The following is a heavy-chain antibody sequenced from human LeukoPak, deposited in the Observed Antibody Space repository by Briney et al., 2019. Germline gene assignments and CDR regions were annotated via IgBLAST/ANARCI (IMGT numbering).Heavy chain of an antibody. V-gene: IGHV3-23*01. J-gene: IGHJ4*02. D-gene: IGHD3-3*01. Sequence: PGGSLRLSRAASRFTFRSYAMHWVRPAAGKGLEWVSGISGSGGSPYYADSVKRQLTISRDNSKNTLYLQMNSLRAEDTAVYYCANCGDFWSGYYDYWGQGTLVTVSS. CDR3: ANCGDFWSGYYDY. CDR1: RFTFRSYA. CDR2: ISGSGGSP.